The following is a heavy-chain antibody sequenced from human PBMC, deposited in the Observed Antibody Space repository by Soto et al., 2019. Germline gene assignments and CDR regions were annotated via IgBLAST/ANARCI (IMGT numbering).Heavy chain of an antibody. CDR3: AKDVHYDIVTGIEYFHH. CDR1: GFTFSSYA. CDR2: ISGSGRIT. V-gene: IGHV3-23*01. Sequence: EVELLESGGGLVQPGGSLRLSCAASGFTFSSYAMSWVRRAPGKGLEWVSGISGSGRITKYADSVKGRFIISRDNFKNTLFLQINSMKVEDTAVDYCAKDVHYDIVTGIEYFHHWAQGTLVTVSS. D-gene: IGHD3-9*01. J-gene: IGHJ1*01.